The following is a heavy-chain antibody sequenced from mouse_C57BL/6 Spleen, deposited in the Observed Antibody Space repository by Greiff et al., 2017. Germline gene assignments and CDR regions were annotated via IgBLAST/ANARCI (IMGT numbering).Heavy chain of an antibody. CDR1: GYTFTSYW. J-gene: IGHJ2*01. CDR2: IYPSDSET. D-gene: IGHD3-3*01. Sequence: QVQLQQPGAELVRPGSSVKLSCKASGYTFTSYWMDWVKQRPGQGPEWIGNIYPSDSETHYNQKFKDKATLTVDKSSSTAYMQLSSLTSEDSAVYDCARSGTDYWGQGTTLTVSS. CDR3: ARSGTDY. V-gene: IGHV1-61*01.